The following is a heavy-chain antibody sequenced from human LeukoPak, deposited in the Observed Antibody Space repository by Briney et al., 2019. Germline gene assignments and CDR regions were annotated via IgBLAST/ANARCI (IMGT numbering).Heavy chain of an antibody. V-gene: IGHV1-69*13. CDR3: AKGGIWYYYYYMDV. CDR2: IIPIFGTA. Sequence: GASVKVSCKASGYTFTGYYMHWVRQAPGQGLEWMGGIIPIFGTANYAQKFQGRVTITADESTSTAYMELSSLRSEDTAVYYCAKGGIWYYYYYMDVWGKGTTVTISS. CDR1: GYTFTGYY. J-gene: IGHJ6*03. D-gene: IGHD3-10*01.